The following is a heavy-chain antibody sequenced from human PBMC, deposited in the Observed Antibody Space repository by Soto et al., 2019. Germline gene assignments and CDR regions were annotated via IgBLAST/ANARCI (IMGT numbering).Heavy chain of an antibody. Sequence: SETLSLTYTVSGGSINGNNWWSWVRQPPGKGLEWIGHIFHSGNTNYNPSLKSRVTISVDTSKNQFSLKLNSMTAADTAVYYCARHNYGSGSTYFDYWGQGTLVTVSS. CDR1: GGSINGNNW. CDR2: IFHSGNT. J-gene: IGHJ4*02. CDR3: ARHNYGSGSTYFDY. D-gene: IGHD3-10*01. V-gene: IGHV4-4*02.